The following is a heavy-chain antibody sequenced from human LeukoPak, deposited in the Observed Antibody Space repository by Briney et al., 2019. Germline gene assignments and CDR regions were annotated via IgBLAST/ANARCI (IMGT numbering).Heavy chain of an antibody. V-gene: IGHV3-23*01. CDR2: VSPSGDIT. Sequence: PGGSLRLSCAASGFTFSSHGMDWVRQAPGMGLEWVSGVSPSGDITYYADSVKGRFAISRDNSRNTVYFQLNSLRAEDTAVYYCAREVKTYYYGSGINYWGQGTLVTVSS. CDR1: GFTFSSHG. J-gene: IGHJ4*02. D-gene: IGHD3-10*01. CDR3: AREVKTYYYGSGINY.